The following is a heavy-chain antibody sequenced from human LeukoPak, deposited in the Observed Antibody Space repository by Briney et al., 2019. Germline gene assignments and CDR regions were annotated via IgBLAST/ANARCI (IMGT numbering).Heavy chain of an antibody. D-gene: IGHD3-22*01. CDR1: GGSISSYY. CDR3: ARQVDSLYYYDSRAQGYFDY. Sequence: SETLSLTCTVSGGSISSYYWSWIRQPPGKGLEWIGYIYYSGSTNYNPSLKSRVTISVDTSKNQFSLKLSSVTAADTAVYYCARQVDSLYYYDSRAQGYFDYWGQGTLVTVSS. V-gene: IGHV4-59*08. CDR2: IYYSGST. J-gene: IGHJ4*02.